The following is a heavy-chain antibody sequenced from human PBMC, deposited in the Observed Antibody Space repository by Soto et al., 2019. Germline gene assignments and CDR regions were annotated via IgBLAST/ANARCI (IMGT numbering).Heavy chain of an antibody. Sequence: SVKVSCKASGGTFSSYAISWVRQAPGQGLEWMGGIIPIFGTANYAQKFQGRVTMTGDTSTSTVYMELSSLRSEDTAVYYCARRAAAGTWDYWGQGTLVTVSS. CDR1: GGTFSSYA. J-gene: IGHJ4*02. D-gene: IGHD6-13*01. CDR3: ARRAAAGTWDY. V-gene: IGHV1-69*06. CDR2: IIPIFGTA.